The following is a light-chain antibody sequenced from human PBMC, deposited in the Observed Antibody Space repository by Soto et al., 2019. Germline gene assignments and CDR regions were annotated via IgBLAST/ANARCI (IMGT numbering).Light chain of an antibody. V-gene: IGKV3D-15*01. CDR2: GAS. CDR3: QQYHNWPA. Sequence: EIVMTQSPATLSVSPGERATLSCRASQSVSSSYLAWYQQKPGQAPRLLIYGASSRATGIPDRFSGSGSGTEFTLTISSLQSEDFAVYYCQQYHNWPAFGQGTKVDIK. J-gene: IGKJ1*01. CDR1: QSVSSSY.